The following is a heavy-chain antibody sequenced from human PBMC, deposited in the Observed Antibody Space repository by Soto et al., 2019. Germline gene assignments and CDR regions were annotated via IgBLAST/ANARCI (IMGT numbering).Heavy chain of an antibody. J-gene: IGHJ4*02. CDR1: RFTFSSYA. CDR2: ISYDGSNK. CDR3: ARDPSLQWLAPFDY. V-gene: IGHV3-30-3*01. Sequence: GGSLRLSCAASRFTFSSYAMHWVRQAPGKGLEWVAVISYDGSNKYYADSVKGRFTISRDNSKNTLYLQMNSLRAEDTAVYYCARDPSLQWLAPFDYWGQGTLVTVSS. D-gene: IGHD6-19*01.